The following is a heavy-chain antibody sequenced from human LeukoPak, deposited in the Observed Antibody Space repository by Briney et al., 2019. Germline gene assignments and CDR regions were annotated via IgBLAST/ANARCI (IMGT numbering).Heavy chain of an antibody. D-gene: IGHD3-10*01. CDR1: GGSISSYY. CDR2: IYYSGST. CDR3: ARVVPAGGYYFDY. V-gene: IGHV4-59*01. Sequence: SETLSLTCTVSGGSISSYYWSWIRQSPGKGLEWIGYIYYSGSTNYNPSLKSRVTISVDTSKNQFSLKLSSVTAADTAVYYCARVVPAGGYYFDYWGQGTLVTVSS. J-gene: IGHJ4*02.